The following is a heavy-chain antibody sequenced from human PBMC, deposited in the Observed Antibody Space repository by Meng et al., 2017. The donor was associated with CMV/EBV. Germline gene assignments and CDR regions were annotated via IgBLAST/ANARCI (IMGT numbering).Heavy chain of an antibody. Sequence: SVKVSCKASGGTFSSYAISWVRQAPGQGLEWMGGIIPILGMANYAQKFQGRVTITADKSTSTAYMELSSLRSEDTAVYYCATGYSPEWYYYGMDVWGQGTTVTVSS. CDR1: GGTFSSYA. CDR2: IIPILGMA. J-gene: IGHJ6*02. V-gene: IGHV1-69*10. CDR3: ATGYSPEWYYYGMDV. D-gene: IGHD5-18*01.